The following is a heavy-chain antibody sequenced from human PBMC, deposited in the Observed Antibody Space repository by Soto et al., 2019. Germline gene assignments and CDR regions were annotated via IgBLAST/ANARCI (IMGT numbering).Heavy chain of an antibody. CDR3: ARLGGYYQALDS. J-gene: IGHJ4*02. CDR2: IYYSGST. D-gene: IGHD3-22*01. V-gene: IGHV4-61*08. CDR1: GGSISSGDYY. Sequence: PSETLSLTCTVSGGSISSGDYYWSWIRQPPGKGLEWIGYIYYSGSTNYNLSLKSRVTISLNTSKNEVSLRLTSVTAADTAVYYCARLGGYYQALDSWGQGTLVTVSS.